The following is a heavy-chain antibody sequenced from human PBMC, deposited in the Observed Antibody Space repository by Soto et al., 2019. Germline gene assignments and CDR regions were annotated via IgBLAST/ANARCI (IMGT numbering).Heavy chain of an antibody. CDR2: ISAYNGNT. D-gene: IGHD3-22*01. J-gene: IGHJ4*02. CDR1: GYTFTSYG. V-gene: IGHV1-18*04. Sequence: QVQLVQSGAEVKKPGASVKVSCKASGYTFTSYGISWVRQAPGQGLEWMGWISAYNGNTNYAQKFQGRVTITADESTSTAYMELSSLRSEDTAVYYCARRYDSSGYREYYFDYWGQGTLVTVSS. CDR3: ARRYDSSGYREYYFDY.